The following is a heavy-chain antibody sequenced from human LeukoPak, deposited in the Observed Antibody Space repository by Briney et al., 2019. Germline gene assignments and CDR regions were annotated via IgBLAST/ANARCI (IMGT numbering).Heavy chain of an antibody. CDR3: AKGRYCSGGSCYPHFDY. Sequence: PGGSLRLPGGALGSTFSSYAMSWVPQAPGKAREGVSAISGRGGITYYADPVKGRFTISRDNSKTTLYLQMNSLRAEDTAVYYCAKGRYCSGGSCYPHFDYWGQGTLVTVSS. V-gene: IGHV3-23*01. J-gene: IGHJ4*02. CDR2: ISGRGGIT. D-gene: IGHD2-15*01. CDR1: GSTFSSYA.